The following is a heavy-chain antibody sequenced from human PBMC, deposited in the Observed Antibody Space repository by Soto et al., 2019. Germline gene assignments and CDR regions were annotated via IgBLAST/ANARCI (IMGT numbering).Heavy chain of an antibody. D-gene: IGHD1-26*01. CDR3: ARESREWEPSGYYGMDV. Sequence: VASVKVSCKTSGYTFTDYYMHWVRHAPGQGLEWMGWINPNSGGPISAQKFQGRVTMTRDTSISTAYLELSRLRSEDTAVYYCARESREWEPSGYYGMDVWGQGTMVTVSS. CDR2: INPNSGGP. CDR1: GYTFTDYY. V-gene: IGHV1-2*02. J-gene: IGHJ6*02.